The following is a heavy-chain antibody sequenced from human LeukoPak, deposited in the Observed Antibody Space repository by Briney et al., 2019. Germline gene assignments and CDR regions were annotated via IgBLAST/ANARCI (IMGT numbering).Heavy chain of an antibody. D-gene: IGHD2-8*01. V-gene: IGHV3-23*01. Sequence: GGSLRPSCAASGFTFSFYGMNWVRQAPGKGLEWVSAISGRGGSTYYADSVKGRFTISRDNSKNTLYLQMNSLRAEDTAVYYCAKLKACTNGVCYTGWFDPWGQGTLVTVSS. CDR2: ISGRGGST. CDR1: GFTFSFYG. CDR3: AKLKACTNGVCYTGWFDP. J-gene: IGHJ5*02.